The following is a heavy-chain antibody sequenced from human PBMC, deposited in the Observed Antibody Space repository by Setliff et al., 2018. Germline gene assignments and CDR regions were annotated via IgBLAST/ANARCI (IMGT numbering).Heavy chain of an antibody. J-gene: IGHJ4*02. V-gene: IGHV3-11*01. CDR2: IHDSGNPT. D-gene: IGHD3-16*01. Sequence: PGGSLRLSCAASGFTSSNYYMTWIRQAPGKGLEWISYIHDSGNPTYYADSVKGRFTVSRDNAKNSLYLQMTGLRAEDTAIYYCARTTGYRLEGDFDYWGQGTLVTVSS. CDR3: ARTTGYRLEGDFDY. CDR1: GFTSSNYY.